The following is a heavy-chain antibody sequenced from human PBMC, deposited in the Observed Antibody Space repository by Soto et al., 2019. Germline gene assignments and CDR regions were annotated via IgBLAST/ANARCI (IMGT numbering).Heavy chain of an antibody. CDR2: IYWDDDK. CDR3: AHNRFGECVFYY. D-gene: IGHD3-16*01. V-gene: IGHV2-5*02. CDR1: GFSLSTSGVG. Sequence: SGPTLVNPTQTLTLTCTFSGFSLSTSGVGVGWIRQPPGKALERLALIYWDDDKRYSPSLKSRLTITKDTSQNQVVLTRTNMDPVDTAAYYCAHNRFGECVFYYLGQGALVTVSS. J-gene: IGHJ4*02.